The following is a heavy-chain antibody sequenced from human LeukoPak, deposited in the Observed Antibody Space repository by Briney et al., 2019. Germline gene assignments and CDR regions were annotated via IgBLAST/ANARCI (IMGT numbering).Heavy chain of an antibody. V-gene: IGHV4-28*01. CDR2: IYYSGST. D-gene: IGHD3-22*01. CDR3: ARTYYYDSSGYYFPGAFDI. J-gene: IGHJ3*02. Sequence: PSETLPLTCAVSGYSISSSNWWGWIRQPPGKGLEWIGYIYYSGSTYYNPSLKSRVTISVDTSKNQFSLKLSSVTAVDTAVYYCARTYYYDSSGYYFPGAFDIWGQGTMVTVSS. CDR1: GYSISSSNW.